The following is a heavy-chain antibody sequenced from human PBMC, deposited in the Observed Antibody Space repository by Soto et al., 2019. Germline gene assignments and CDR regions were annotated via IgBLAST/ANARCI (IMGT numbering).Heavy chain of an antibody. Sequence: EVQLLESGGRLVQPGGSLRLSCAASGFTFSSYAMSWVRQAPGKGLEWVSALSGSGGSTYYADSVKGRFTISRDNSKNTLYLQMNSLRAEDTAVYYCAKVSLIYGGMGDYWGQGTLVTVSS. CDR2: LSGSGGST. D-gene: IGHD4-17*01. J-gene: IGHJ4*02. CDR1: GFTFSSYA. V-gene: IGHV3-23*01. CDR3: AKVSLIYGGMGDY.